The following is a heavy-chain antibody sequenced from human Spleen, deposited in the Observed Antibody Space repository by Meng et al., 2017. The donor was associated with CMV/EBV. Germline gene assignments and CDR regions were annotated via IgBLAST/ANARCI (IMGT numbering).Heavy chain of an antibody. V-gene: IGHV3-23*01. D-gene: IGHD1-7*01. CDR3: ARDGLELRYYFDY. CDR2: ISGSRTST. CDR1: GFTFSSYA. Sequence: GESLKISCAASGFTFSSYAMSWVRQAPGKGLEWVSTISGSRTSTYYADSVKGRFTISRDNSKNTLYLQMNSLRAEDAAVYYCARDGLELRYYFDYWGQGTQVTVSS. J-gene: IGHJ4*02.